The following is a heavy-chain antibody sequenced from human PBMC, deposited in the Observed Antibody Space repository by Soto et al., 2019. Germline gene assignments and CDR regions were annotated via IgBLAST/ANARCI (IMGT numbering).Heavy chain of an antibody. CDR3: ARFSTLGKDYGMDV. CDR2: INYSGGT. D-gene: IGHD3-3*02. V-gene: IGHV4-30-4*01. J-gene: IGHJ6*02. Sequence: SETLSLTCSVSSGSISSSDYYWSLIRQPPGKGLEWIGYINYSGGTYYKPSLKSRLSMSIDTSKNQFSLRLTSVTVADTAVYFCARFSTLGKDYGMDVWGQGTTVT. CDR1: SGSISSSDYY.